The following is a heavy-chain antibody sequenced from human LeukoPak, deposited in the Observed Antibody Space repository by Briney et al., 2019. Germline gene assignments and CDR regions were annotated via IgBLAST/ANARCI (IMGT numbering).Heavy chain of an antibody. CDR3: ARGSGSYFDY. CDR1: GFTFSNAW. CDR2: ISSSSSYI. Sequence: GGSLRLSCAASGFTFSNAWMSWVRQAPGKGLEWVSSISSSSSYIYYADSVKGRFTISRDNAKNSLYLQMNSLRAEDTAVYYCARGSGSYFDYWGQGTLVTVSS. J-gene: IGHJ4*02. D-gene: IGHD1-26*01. V-gene: IGHV3-21*01.